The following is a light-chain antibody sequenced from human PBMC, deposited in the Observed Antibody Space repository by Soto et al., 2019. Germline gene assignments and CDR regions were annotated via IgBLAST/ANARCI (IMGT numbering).Light chain of an antibody. V-gene: IGLV2-14*01. Sequence: QSALTQPASVSGSPGQSITISCPGTSSDVGGYNRVSWYQQHPDKAPKLIISEVTNRPSGISNRFSGSKSGDTASLTISGLQAEDEADYYCYSYRSGSAHVFGPGTKVTVL. CDR3: YSYRSGSAHV. CDR2: EVT. J-gene: IGLJ1*01. CDR1: SSDVGGYNR.